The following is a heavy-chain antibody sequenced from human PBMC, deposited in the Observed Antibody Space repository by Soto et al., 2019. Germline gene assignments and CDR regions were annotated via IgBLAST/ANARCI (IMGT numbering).Heavy chain of an antibody. CDR3: ARLGDYGSGSY. J-gene: IGHJ4*02. CDR1: GFTFSSYG. D-gene: IGHD3-10*01. CDR2: ISYDGSTK. V-gene: IGHV3-30*03. Sequence: GGSLRLSCAASGFTFSSYGMHWVRQAPGKGLEWVAVISYDGSTKDYADSVKGRFTISRDNSKNSLYLQMNSLQAEDTAVYYCARLGDYGSGSYWGQGTLVTVSS.